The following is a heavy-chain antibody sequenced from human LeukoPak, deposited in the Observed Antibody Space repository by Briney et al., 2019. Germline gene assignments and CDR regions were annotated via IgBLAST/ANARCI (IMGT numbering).Heavy chain of an antibody. CDR2: IYPDDSDT. J-gene: IGHJ5*02. Sequence: GESLKISCQGSGYSFTSHWIGWVRQMPGKGLEWVGIIYPDDSDTKYSPSFQGQVTISADKSISTAYLQWSSLKASDTAMYYCARHGRYSSGSRWFGPWGQGTLVTVSS. CDR1: GYSFTSHW. D-gene: IGHD3-22*01. CDR3: ARHGRYSSGSRWFGP. V-gene: IGHV5-51*01.